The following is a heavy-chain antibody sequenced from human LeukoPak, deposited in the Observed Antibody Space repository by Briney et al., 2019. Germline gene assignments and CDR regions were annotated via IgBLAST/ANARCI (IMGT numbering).Heavy chain of an antibody. D-gene: IGHD2-8*01. CDR3: VGRQGYCTNGVCYTQYGMDV. J-gene: IGHJ6*02. Sequence: GESLKISCKGSGYSFTTYWIGWVRQMPGKGLEWMGFIYPGDSDTRYSPSFQGQVIISVDKSISTAYLQWSSLRASDTAMYYCVGRQGYCTNGVCYTQYGMDVWGQGTTVTVSS. CDR1: GYSFTTYW. V-gene: IGHV5-51*01. CDR2: IYPGDSDT.